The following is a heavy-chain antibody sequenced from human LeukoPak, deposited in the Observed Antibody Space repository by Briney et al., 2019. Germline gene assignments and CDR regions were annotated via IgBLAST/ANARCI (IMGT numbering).Heavy chain of an antibody. D-gene: IGHD3-3*01. CDR2: ISAYNGNT. V-gene: IGHV1-18*01. CDR3: ARLNYDFWSGYYDADY. J-gene: IGHJ4*02. Sequence: ASVKVSCKASGYTFTSYGISWVRQGPGQGLEWMGWISAYNGNTNYAQKLQGRVTMTTDTSTSTAYMELRSLRSDDTAVYYCARLNYDFWSGYYDADYWGQGTLVTVSS. CDR1: GYTFTSYG.